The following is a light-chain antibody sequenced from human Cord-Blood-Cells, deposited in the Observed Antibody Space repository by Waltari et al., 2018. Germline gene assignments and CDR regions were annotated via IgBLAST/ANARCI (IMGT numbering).Light chain of an antibody. CDR2: EGS. J-gene: IGLJ1*01. Sequence: QSALTQPASVSGSPGQSLTISCTGTSSDVGSYNLASWYQQHPGKAPKLMIYEGSKRPSGVSNRFSGSKSGNTASLTISGLQAEDEADYYCCSYAGSSTYVFGTGTKVTVL. V-gene: IGLV2-23*01. CDR3: CSYAGSSTYV. CDR1: SSDVGSYNL.